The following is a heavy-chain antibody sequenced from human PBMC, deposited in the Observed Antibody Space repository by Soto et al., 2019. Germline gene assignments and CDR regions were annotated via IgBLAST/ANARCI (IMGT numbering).Heavy chain of an antibody. J-gene: IGHJ4*02. D-gene: IGHD3-16*01. CDR3: TRLWWGSGGPPLDY. CDR2: IYYSGIT. CDR1: GGSISSYY. V-gene: IGHV4-59*01. Sequence: SETLSLTCTVSGGSISSYYWSWIRQPPGKGLEWIGYIYYSGITNYNPSLKSRVAISVDTSKNQFSLKLTSLTAADTAVYYCTRLWWGSGGPPLDYWGQGTLVTVSS.